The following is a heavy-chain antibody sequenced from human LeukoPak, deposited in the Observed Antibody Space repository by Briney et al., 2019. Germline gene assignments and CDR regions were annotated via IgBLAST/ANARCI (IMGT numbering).Heavy chain of an antibody. CDR3: ARDRGAAAGIFDY. Sequence: SETLSLTCTVSGYSISSGYYWGWIRQPPGKGLEWIGSIYHSGSTYYNPSLKSRVTISVGTSKNQFSLKLSSVTAADTAVYYCARDRGAAAGIFDYWGQGTLVTVSS. CDR2: IYHSGST. V-gene: IGHV4-38-2*02. D-gene: IGHD6-13*01. J-gene: IGHJ4*02. CDR1: GYSISSGYY.